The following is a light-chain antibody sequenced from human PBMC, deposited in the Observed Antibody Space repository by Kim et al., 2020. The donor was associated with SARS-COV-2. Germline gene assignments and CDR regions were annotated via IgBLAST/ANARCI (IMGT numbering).Light chain of an antibody. CDR2: DND. J-gene: IGLJ2*01. Sequence: ALGQTVRMTCQGDSVRDFSESWYQKKPGQAPVLVFYDNDDRPSGIPDRFSGSTSGITASMTITGAQAEDEAVYYCATRGSSGDLVLFGGGTKVTVL. V-gene: IGLV3-19*01. CDR1: SVRDFS. CDR3: ATRGSSGDLVL.